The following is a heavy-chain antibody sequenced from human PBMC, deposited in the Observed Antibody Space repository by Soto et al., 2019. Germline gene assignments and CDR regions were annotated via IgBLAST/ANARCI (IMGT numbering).Heavy chain of an antibody. CDR3: ARAVAGGCFDY. J-gene: IGHJ4*02. Sequence: GGSLRLSCAASGFTFSSYEMNWVRQAPGKGLEWVSYISSSGSTIYYADSVEGRFTISRDNAKNLLYLQMNSLRAEDTAVYYCARAVAGGCFDYWGQGTLVTVSS. CDR1: GFTFSSYE. D-gene: IGHD5-12*01. CDR2: ISSSGSTI. V-gene: IGHV3-48*03.